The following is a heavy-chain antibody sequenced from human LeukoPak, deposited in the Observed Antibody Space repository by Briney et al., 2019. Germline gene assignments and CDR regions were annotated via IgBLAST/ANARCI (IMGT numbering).Heavy chain of an antibody. D-gene: IGHD5-24*01. V-gene: IGHV4-4*09. Sequence: KTSETLSLTCTVSGSSIGTYSWSWIRQPPGKGLEWVGYIYTTGSTHFNPSLKSRVTMSLDTSKNQLSLRLGSVTAADTAVFYCARQRGEMATITDDAFDIWGQGTMVTVSS. CDR2: IYTTGST. CDR1: GSSIGTYS. J-gene: IGHJ3*02. CDR3: ARQRGEMATITDDAFDI.